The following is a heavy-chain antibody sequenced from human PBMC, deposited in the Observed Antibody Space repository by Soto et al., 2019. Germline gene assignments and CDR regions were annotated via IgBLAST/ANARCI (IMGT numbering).Heavy chain of an antibody. Sequence: EVQLFESGGGLVEPGESLRLSCAASGFIFKDFAMSWVRQAPGKGLEWVSTITTSDDSTYYADSVRGRFTISRDNSANSLFLQMSSLRGDDTATYYCTKGDSSGYFDPSAGYSTPDHWGQGTLVTVSS. CDR2: ITTSDDST. V-gene: IGHV3-23*01. D-gene: IGHD2-15*01. CDR3: TKGDSSGYFDPSAGYSTPDH. J-gene: IGHJ5*02. CDR1: GFIFKDFA.